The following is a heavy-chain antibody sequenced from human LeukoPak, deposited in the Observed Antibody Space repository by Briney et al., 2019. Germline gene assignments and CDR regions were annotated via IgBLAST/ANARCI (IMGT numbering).Heavy chain of an antibody. J-gene: IGHJ4*02. CDR3: AGDQQFGFYYDSSGPTFDY. Sequence: GSVTVSCKASGYTFTSYGISWVRQAPGQGLEGMGWISAYNGNTNYAQKLQGRVTMTTDTSTSTAYMELRSLRSDDTTVHYCAGDQQFGFYYDSSGPTFDYWGQGTLVTVSS. CDR2: ISAYNGNT. D-gene: IGHD3-22*01. CDR1: GYTFTSYG. V-gene: IGHV1-18*01.